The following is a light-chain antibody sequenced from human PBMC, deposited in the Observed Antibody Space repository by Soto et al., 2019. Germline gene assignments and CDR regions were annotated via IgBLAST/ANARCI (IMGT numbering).Light chain of an antibody. V-gene: IGLV1-44*01. CDR2: SDN. Sequence: QSVLTQPPSASGTPGQRVNISCSGSSSNIGSNYVNWYQQLPGTAPKLLIYSDNQRPSGVPDRFSGSKSGTSASLAISGLQSEDEADYFCAAWDGNLNGPSYVFGTGTKLTVL. CDR1: SSNIGSNY. J-gene: IGLJ1*01. CDR3: AAWDGNLNGPSYV.